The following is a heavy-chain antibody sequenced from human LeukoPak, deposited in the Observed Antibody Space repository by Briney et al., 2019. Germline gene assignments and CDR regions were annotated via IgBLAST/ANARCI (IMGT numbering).Heavy chain of an antibody. V-gene: IGHV4-39*01. CDR3: ARRKGGSGLVDY. J-gene: IGHJ4*02. CDR1: GGSISSSSYY. CDR2: IYYSGST. Sequence: PSETLSLTCTVSGGSISSSSYYWGWIRQPPGKGLEWIGSIYYSGSTYYNPSLKSRVTISVDTSKNQFSLKLSSVTAADTAVYYRARRKGGSGLVDYWGQGTLVTVSS. D-gene: IGHD6-19*01.